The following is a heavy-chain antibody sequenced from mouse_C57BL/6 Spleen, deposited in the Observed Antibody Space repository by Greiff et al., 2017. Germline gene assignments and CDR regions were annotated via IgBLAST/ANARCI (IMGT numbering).Heavy chain of an antibody. Sequence: EVKLMESGGGLVKPGGSLKLSCAASGFTFSDYGMHWVRQAPEKGLEWVAYISSGSSTIYYADTVKGRFTISRDNAKNTLFLQMTSLRSEDTAMYYCARYYYYDRAWFAYWGQGTLVTVSA. CDR2: ISSGSSTI. CDR3: ARYYYYDRAWFAY. CDR1: GFTFSDYG. V-gene: IGHV5-17*01. D-gene: IGHD2-4*01. J-gene: IGHJ3*01.